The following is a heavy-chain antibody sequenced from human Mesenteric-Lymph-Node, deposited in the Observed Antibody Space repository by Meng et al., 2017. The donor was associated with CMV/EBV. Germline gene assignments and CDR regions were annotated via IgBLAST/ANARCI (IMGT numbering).Heavy chain of an antibody. Sequence: SGGSISSGDYYWSWIRQPPGKGLEWIGYIYYSGSTYYNPSLKSRVTISVDTSKNQFSLKLSSVTAADTAVDYCARGGVLVVAQFDPWGQGTLVTVSS. CDR2: IYYSGST. D-gene: IGHD3-22*01. CDR3: ARGGVLVVAQFDP. V-gene: IGHV4-30-4*08. CDR1: GGSISSGDYY. J-gene: IGHJ5*02.